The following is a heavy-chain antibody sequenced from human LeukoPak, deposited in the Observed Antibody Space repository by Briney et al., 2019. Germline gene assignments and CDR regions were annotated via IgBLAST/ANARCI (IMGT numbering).Heavy chain of an antibody. CDR3: VRHGLGSSWFGFDY. Sequence: GESLKISCKGSGNIFTTYWIGWVRQMPGKGLEWMGIIYPGDSDPRYSPSFQGQVTISADKSISTAYLQWSSLKASDSAMYYCVRHGLGSSWFGFDYWGQGTLVTVSS. J-gene: IGHJ4*02. CDR1: GNIFTTYW. CDR2: IYPGDSDP. V-gene: IGHV5-51*01. D-gene: IGHD6-13*01.